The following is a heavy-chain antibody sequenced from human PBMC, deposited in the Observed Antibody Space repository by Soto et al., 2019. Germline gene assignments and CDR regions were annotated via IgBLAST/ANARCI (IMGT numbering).Heavy chain of an antibody. V-gene: IGHV4-4*02. J-gene: IGHJ5*02. Sequence: QVQLQESGPGLVKPSGTLSLTCAVSGGSISSSNWWSWVRQPPGKGLEWIGEIYHSGSTNYNPSLKSRVTISVDKYKNQFSLKLSSVTAADTAVYYCARGADYSIGWQRGTTRWFDPWGQGTLVTVSS. CDR1: GGSISSSNW. D-gene: IGHD6-19*01. CDR3: ARGADYSIGWQRGTTRWFDP. CDR2: IYHSGST.